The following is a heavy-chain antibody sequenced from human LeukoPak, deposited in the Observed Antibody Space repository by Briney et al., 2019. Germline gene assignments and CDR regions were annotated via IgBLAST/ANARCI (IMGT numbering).Heavy chain of an antibody. CDR3: ARAVPSWFDP. Sequence: PGGSLRLSCAASGFTFNTYAMSWVRQAPGKGLEWVSSISYSAAGTYYADSVRGRFTISRDNSKSTLYVQMNSLRDDDTAVYYCARAVPSWFDPWGQGTLVTVSS. CDR1: GFTFNTYA. CDR2: ISYSAAGT. V-gene: IGHV3-23*01. J-gene: IGHJ5*02. D-gene: IGHD3-10*01.